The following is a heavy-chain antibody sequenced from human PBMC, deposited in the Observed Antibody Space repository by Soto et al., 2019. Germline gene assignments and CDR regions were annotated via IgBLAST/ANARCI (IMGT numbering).Heavy chain of an antibody. Sequence: SETLSLTCAVYGGSFSTYYWSWIRQPPGKGLEWIGEINHSGTTIHNPSLKGRVTVSVDTSKNQLSLKLTSVTAADTAVYYCARLSPLETTSHYYYYYAMDVWGQGTTVTVSS. CDR3: ARLSPLETTSHYYYYYAMDV. J-gene: IGHJ6*02. V-gene: IGHV4-34*01. CDR1: GGSFSTYY. CDR2: INHSGTT.